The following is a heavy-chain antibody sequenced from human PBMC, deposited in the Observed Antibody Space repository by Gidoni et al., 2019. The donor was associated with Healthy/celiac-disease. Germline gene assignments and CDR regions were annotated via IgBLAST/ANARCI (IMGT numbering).Heavy chain of an antibody. CDR2: ISSSSSTI. CDR1: GFTFSSYS. CDR3: ARDQGKKGYYYYGMDV. D-gene: IGHD6-13*01. Sequence: EVQLVESGGGLVQPGGSLRLSCAASGFTFSSYSMNWVRQAPGQGLEWVSYISSSSSTIYYADSVKGRFTISRDNAKNSLYLQMNSLRAEDTAVYYCARDQGKKGYYYYGMDVWGQGTTVTVSS. J-gene: IGHJ6*02. V-gene: IGHV3-48*04.